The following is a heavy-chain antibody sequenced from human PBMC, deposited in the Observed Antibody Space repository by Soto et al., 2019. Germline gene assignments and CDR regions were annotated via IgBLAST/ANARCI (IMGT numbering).Heavy chain of an antibody. CDR3: ARSLGITIFGVTTSNWFDP. J-gene: IGHJ5*02. Sequence: ASVKVSCKASGYTFTGYYMHWVRQAPGQGLEWMGWINPNSGGTNYAQKFQGWVTMTRDTSISTAYMELGRLRSDDTAVYYCARSLGITIFGVTTSNWFDPWGQGTLVTVSS. CDR2: INPNSGGT. V-gene: IGHV1-2*04. CDR1: GYTFTGYY. D-gene: IGHD3-3*01.